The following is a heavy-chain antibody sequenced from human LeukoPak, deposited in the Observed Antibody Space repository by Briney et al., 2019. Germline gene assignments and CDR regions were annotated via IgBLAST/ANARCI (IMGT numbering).Heavy chain of an antibody. D-gene: IGHD2-2*01. CDR3: AREYPLFLYFDY. Sequence: GGSLRLSCAASGFTVSSNYMSWVRQAPGKGLEWVSVIYSGDSTYYADSVKGRFTISRDNSKNTLYLQMNSMRAEDTAVYYCAREYPLFLYFDYWGQGTLVTVSS. CDR1: GFTVSSNY. J-gene: IGHJ4*02. V-gene: IGHV3-53*01. CDR2: IYSGDST.